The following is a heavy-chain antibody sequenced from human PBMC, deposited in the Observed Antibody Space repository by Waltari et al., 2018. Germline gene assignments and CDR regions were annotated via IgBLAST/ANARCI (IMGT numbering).Heavy chain of an antibody. CDR3: ARGFRGVYGWLQFLYYFDY. CDR1: GGSFSGYY. Sequence: QVQLQQWGAGLLKPSETLSLTCAVYGGSFSGYYWSWIRQPPGKGLEWIGEINHSGSTNYNPSLKSRVTISVDTSKNQFSLKLSSVTAADTAVYYCARGFRGVYGWLQFLYYFDYWGQGTLVTVSS. D-gene: IGHD5-12*01. V-gene: IGHV4-34*01. J-gene: IGHJ4*02. CDR2: INHSGST.